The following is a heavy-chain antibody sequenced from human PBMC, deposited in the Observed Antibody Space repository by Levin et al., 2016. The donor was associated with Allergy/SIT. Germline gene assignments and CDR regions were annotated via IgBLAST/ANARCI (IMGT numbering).Heavy chain of an antibody. CDR2: VSSDGSSA. CDR3: VKPGGSGTYIRYCFDC. D-gene: IGHD1-26*01. CDR1: GFTFSTYT. J-gene: IGHJ4*02. Sequence: GESLKISCSASGFTFSTYTMHWVRQAPGKGLEHISTVSSDGSSAYYADSVKGRFTVSRDNSRNTLYLQMSSLRAEDTALYYCVKPGGSGTYIRYCFDCWGQGTLVTVSS. V-gene: IGHV3-64D*08.